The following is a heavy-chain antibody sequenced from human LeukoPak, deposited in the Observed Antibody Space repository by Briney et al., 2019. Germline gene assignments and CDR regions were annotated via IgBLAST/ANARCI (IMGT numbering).Heavy chain of an antibody. CDR2: IYYSGST. CDR1: GGSISSYY. V-gene: IGHV4-59*01. Sequence: SETLSLTCTVSGGSISSYYWSWIRQPPGEGLEWIGYIYYSGSTNYNPSLKSRVTISVDTSKNQFSLKLSSVTAADTAVYYCARRNYYDSTGYFESWGQGTLVTASS. J-gene: IGHJ4*02. D-gene: IGHD3-22*01. CDR3: ARRNYYDSTGYFES.